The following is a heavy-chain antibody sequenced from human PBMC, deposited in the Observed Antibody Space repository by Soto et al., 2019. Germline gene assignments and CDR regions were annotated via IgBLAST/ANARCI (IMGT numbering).Heavy chain of an antibody. CDR2: ITGDGGIT. Sequence: EVQLLESGGGLVQPGGSLRLSCAASGFTFSSYALVWVRQAPGKGLEWVSSITGDGGITNYADSVRGRFTISRDNSKDPLYLQMNSLGAEDTALYYCAKDPNGNYVGAFDGWGQGTMVTVSS. CDR1: GFTFSSYA. D-gene: IGHD4-17*01. CDR3: AKDPNGNYVGAFDG. J-gene: IGHJ3*01. V-gene: IGHV3-23*01.